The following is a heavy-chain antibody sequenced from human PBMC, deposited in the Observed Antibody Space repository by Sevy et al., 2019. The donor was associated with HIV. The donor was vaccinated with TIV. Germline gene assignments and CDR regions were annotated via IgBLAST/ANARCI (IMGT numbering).Heavy chain of an antibody. D-gene: IGHD6-6*01. V-gene: IGHV1-2*06. CDR1: GYTFTGYY. J-gene: IGHJ5*02. Sequence: ASVKVSCKASGYTFTGYYMHWVRQAPGQGLEWMGRINPNSGGTNYAQKFQGRVTMTRDTSISTAYMELSRLRSDDTAVYYCARDPPNKRGSSSSIWNWFDPWGQGTLVTVSS. CDR2: INPNSGGT. CDR3: ARDPPNKRGSSSSIWNWFDP.